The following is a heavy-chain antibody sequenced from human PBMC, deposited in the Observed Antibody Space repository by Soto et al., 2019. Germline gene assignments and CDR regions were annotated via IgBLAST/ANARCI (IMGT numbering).Heavy chain of an antibody. V-gene: IGHV4-59*12. CDR2: IYDNGIT. Sequence: PGKGLEWIGYIYDNGITSQNPSLKSRVTMSADTSQNQFSLKLTSVTGADTAIYYCSTTSACNGYANAFDSWGRATPVTLPS. D-gene: IGHD5-18*01. J-gene: IGHJ5*01. CDR3: STTSACNGYANAFDS.